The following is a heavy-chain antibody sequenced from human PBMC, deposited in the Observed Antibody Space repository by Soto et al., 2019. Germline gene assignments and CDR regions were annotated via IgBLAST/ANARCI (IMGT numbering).Heavy chain of an antibody. CDR1: GFTFSSYA. V-gene: IGHV3-48*02. J-gene: IGHJ6*02. D-gene: IGHD6-6*01. CDR3: ARPEYSSSSYGMDV. CDR2: ITSSSSNI. Sequence: SGGSLRLSCAASGFTFSSYAMHWVRQAPGKGLEWVSYITSSSSNIYYADSVKGRFTISRDNAKNSLYLQMNSLRDEDTAVYYCARPEYSSSSYGMDVWGQGTTVTVTS.